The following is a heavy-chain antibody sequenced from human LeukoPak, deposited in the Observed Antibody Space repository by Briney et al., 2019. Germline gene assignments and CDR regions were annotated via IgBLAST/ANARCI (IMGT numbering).Heavy chain of an antibody. CDR3: ARDRYYGSGSYTQQYYYYGMDV. Sequence: GESLKISCKGSGYSFTSYWTGWVRQMPGKGLEWMGIIYPGDSDTRYSPSFQGQVTISADKSISTAYLQWSSLKASDTAMYYCARDRYYGSGSYTQQYYYYGMDVWGQGTTVTVSS. V-gene: IGHV5-51*01. D-gene: IGHD3-10*01. J-gene: IGHJ6*02. CDR2: IYPGDSDT. CDR1: GYSFTSYW.